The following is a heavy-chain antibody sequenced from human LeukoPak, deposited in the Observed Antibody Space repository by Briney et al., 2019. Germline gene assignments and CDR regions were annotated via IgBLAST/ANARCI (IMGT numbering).Heavy chain of an antibody. J-gene: IGHJ4*02. D-gene: IGHD5-24*01. V-gene: IGHV1-8*01. Sequence: ASVKVSCKASGYTFTSYDINWVRQATGQGLEWMGRMNPNSGNTGYAQKFQGRVTMTRNTSISTAYMELSSLRSEDTAVYYCARDQRDGYNLGYWGQGTLVTVSS. CDR2: MNPNSGNT. CDR1: GYTFTSYD. CDR3: ARDQRDGYNLGY.